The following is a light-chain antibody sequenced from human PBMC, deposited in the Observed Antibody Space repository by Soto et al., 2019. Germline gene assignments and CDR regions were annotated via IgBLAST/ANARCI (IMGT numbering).Light chain of an antibody. CDR3: AAWDDSLDGPV. CDR2: SNN. V-gene: IGLV1-44*01. Sequence: QSVLTQPPSASGAPGQRVTISCSGSSSNIGSNTVNWYQQFPGTAPRVLMYSNNQRTSGVPDRFSGSKSGTSVFLAISGLQSDDEADYYCAAWDDSLDGPVFGGGTKLTVL. CDR1: SSNIGSNT. J-gene: IGLJ3*02.